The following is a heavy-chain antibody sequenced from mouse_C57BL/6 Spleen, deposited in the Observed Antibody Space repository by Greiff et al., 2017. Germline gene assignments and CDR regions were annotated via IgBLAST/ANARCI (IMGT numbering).Heavy chain of an antibody. CDR2: IDPENGDT. D-gene: IGHD4-1*01. CDR1: GFNIKDDY. J-gene: IGHJ3*01. CDR3: TSTGTTSRFAG. Sequence: VQLKESGAELVRPGASVKLSCTASGFNIKDDYMHWVKQRPEQGLEWIGWIDPENGDTEYASKFQGKATITADTSSNTAYLQLSSLTSEDTAVYYCTSTGTTSRFAGWGQGAMVTVS. V-gene: IGHV14-4*01.